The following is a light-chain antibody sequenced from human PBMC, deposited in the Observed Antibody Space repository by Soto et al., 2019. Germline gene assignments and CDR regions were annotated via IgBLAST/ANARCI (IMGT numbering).Light chain of an antibody. CDR3: QQTYTAVS. CDR1: QFIGKY. V-gene: IGKV1-39*01. CDR2: GAL. Sequence: DIQMTQSPSSLSASVGDRVTITCRAGQFIGKYLNGYQQKPWKAPKLMIFGALNLEGGVPSRFSGSGSGTEFTLTISGLLPADFANKICQQTYTAVSFGRGTTVEI. J-gene: IGKJ3*01.